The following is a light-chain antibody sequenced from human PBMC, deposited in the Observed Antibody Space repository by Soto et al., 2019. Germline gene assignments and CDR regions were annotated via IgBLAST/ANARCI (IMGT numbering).Light chain of an antibody. CDR3: QQRSNWPLT. V-gene: IGKV3-11*01. J-gene: IGKJ4*01. CDR2: DAS. CDR1: QSVSNY. Sequence: EIVLTQSPATLSLSPGEGATLSCRASQSVSNYLAWYQQKPGQAPRLLIFDASKRATGIPARFSGSGSGTDFTLIISSLEPEDFAVYYCQQRSNWPLTFGGGTKVEIK.